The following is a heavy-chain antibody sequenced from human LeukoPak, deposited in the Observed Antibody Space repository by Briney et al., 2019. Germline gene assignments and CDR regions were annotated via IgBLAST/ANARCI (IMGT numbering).Heavy chain of an antibody. CDR1: GFTLSSYW. Sequence: GGSLRLSCAASGFTLSSYWMHWVRQAPGKGLVWVSRIKSDGSRTSYADSVKGRFTISRDNAKNTLYLQMNSLRAEDTAVYYCARDPDLSGYSFFDYWGQETLVTVSS. CDR3: ARDPDLSGYSFFDY. D-gene: IGHD3-22*01. V-gene: IGHV3-74*01. CDR2: IKSDGSRT. J-gene: IGHJ4*02.